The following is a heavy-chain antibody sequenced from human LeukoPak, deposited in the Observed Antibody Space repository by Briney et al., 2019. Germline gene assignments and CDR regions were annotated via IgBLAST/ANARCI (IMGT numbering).Heavy chain of an antibody. J-gene: IGHJ1*01. V-gene: IGHV4-34*01. CDR3: ARGRRWLVRVEYFQH. D-gene: IGHD6-19*01. CDR2: INHSGST. CDR1: GGSFSGYY. Sequence: AETLSLTCAVYGGSFSGYYWSWIRQPPGKGLEWIGEINHSGSTNYNPSLKSRVTISVDTSKNQFSLKLSSVTAADTAVYYCARGRRWLVRVEYFQHWGQGTLVTVSS.